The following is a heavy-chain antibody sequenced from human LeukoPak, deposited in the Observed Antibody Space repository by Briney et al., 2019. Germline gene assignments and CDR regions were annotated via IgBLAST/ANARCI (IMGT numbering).Heavy chain of an antibody. V-gene: IGHV3-33*01. CDR1: GFTFSSYG. J-gene: IGHJ3*02. Sequence: GGSLRLSCAACGFTFSSYGMHLVRQAPGKGLEWVAVIWYDGSNKYYADSVKGRFTISRDNSKNTLYLQMNSLRAEDTAVYYCARDLSGWRNAFDIWGQGTMVTVSS. CDR3: ARDLSGWRNAFDI. D-gene: IGHD5-24*01. CDR2: IWYDGSNK.